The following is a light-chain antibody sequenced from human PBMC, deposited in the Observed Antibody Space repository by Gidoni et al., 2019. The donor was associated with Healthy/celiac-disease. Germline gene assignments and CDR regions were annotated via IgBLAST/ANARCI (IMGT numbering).Light chain of an antibody. CDR3: MQALQTPPA. V-gene: IGKV2-28*01. J-gene: IGKJ1*01. CDR1: QSLLHSNGYNY. CDR2: LGS. Sequence: DIVMTQSPLSLPVTPGEPASISCRSSQSLLHSNGYNYLDWYLQKPVQSPQLLIYLGSNRASGVPDMFSGSGSGTDFTLKISRVEAEDVGVYYCMQALQTPPAFGQGTKVEIK.